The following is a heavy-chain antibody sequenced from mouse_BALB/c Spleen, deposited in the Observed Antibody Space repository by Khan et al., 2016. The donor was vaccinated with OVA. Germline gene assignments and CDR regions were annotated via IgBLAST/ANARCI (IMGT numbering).Heavy chain of an antibody. CDR2: IYPRDDNT. Sequence: QVQLKQSGAELARPGASVKLSCKASGYTFTRYWMQWIKQRPGQGLEWIGAIYPRDDNTRYTQKFKGKATLTADKSSSTAYMQLSSLASEDSAVYYCARTGGAYDGYYGYFDVWGAGTTVTVSS. V-gene: IGHV1-87*01. CDR1: GYTFTRYW. CDR3: ARTGGAYDGYYGYFDV. J-gene: IGHJ1*01. D-gene: IGHD2-3*01.